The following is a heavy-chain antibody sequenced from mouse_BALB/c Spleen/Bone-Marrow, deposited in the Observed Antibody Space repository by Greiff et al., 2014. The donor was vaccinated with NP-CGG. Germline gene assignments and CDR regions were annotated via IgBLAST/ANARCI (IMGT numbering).Heavy chain of an antibody. D-gene: IGHD2-14*01. CDR2: IRLKSNNYAT. CDR1: GFSFSNYW. V-gene: IGHV6-6*02. Sequence: DVQLVESGGGLVQPGGSMKLSCVASGFSFSNYWMNWVRQSPEKGLEWVAEIRLKSNNYATDYAEYVKGRFTIATDKSKSTVYLEINHLRVEASGVYYCNRGSRYDVWAMDCWGQGTSVTVSS. J-gene: IGHJ4*01. CDR3: NRGSRYDVWAMDC.